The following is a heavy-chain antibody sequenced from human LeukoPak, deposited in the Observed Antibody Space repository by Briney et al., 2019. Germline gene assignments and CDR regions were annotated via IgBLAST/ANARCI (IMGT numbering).Heavy chain of an antibody. CDR1: GYTFTSYG. CDR3: ARMGGGKGNIVVVVAANDY. Sequence: GASVKISCKASGYTFTSYGISWVRQAPGQGLEWMGWISAYNGNTNYAQKLQGRVTMTTDTSTSTAYMELRSLRSDDTAVYYCARMGGGKGNIVVVVAANDYWGQGTLVTASS. D-gene: IGHD2-15*01. V-gene: IGHV1-18*01. CDR2: ISAYNGNT. J-gene: IGHJ4*02.